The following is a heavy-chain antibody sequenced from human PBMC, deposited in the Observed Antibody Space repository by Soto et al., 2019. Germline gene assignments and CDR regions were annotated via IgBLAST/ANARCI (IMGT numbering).Heavy chain of an antibody. CDR1: GFTFSSYS. Sequence: ESGGGLVQPGGSLRLSCAASGFTFSSYSMNWVRQAPGKGLEGVSYISSSSSTIYYADSVKGRFTISRDNAKNSLYLQMNSLRAEDTAVYYCARDGEMATILGDAFDIWGQGTMVTVSS. CDR3: ARDGEMATILGDAFDI. CDR2: ISSSSSTI. J-gene: IGHJ3*02. V-gene: IGHV3-48*01. D-gene: IGHD5-12*01.